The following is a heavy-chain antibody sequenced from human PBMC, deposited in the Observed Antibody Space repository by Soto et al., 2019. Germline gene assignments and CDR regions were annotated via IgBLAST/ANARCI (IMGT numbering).Heavy chain of an antibody. CDR3: ACRVVVGGTRGGWHDL. V-gene: IGHV4-34*01. D-gene: IGHD2-15*01. J-gene: IGHJ5*02. Sequence: SETLSLTCAVYGGSFSGYYCSWIRQPPGKGLEWIGEINHSGSTNYNPSLKRRVTISVDTFKNQFSLKLSSVTAADTAVSYCACRVVVGGTRGGWHDLWGQGSLVTVSS. CDR2: INHSGST. CDR1: GGSFSGYY.